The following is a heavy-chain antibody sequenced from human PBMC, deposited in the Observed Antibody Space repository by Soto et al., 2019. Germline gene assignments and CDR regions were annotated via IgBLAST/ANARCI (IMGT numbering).Heavy chain of an antibody. CDR2: INPNRGGT. V-gene: IGHV1-2*02. CDR3: ARDTAMFDYYYGMDV. D-gene: IGHD5-18*01. J-gene: IGHJ6*02. Sequence: GASVKVSCKASGYTFAGYYMHWVRQAPGQGLEWMGWINPNRGGTNYAKKFQGRVTMTRYTSISTAYMELTRLRAGDTAVYCCARDTAMFDYYYGMDVWGQGTTVTVSS. CDR1: GYTFAGYY.